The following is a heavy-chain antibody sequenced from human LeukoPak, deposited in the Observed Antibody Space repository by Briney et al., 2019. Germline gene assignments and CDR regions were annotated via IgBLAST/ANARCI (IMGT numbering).Heavy chain of an antibody. V-gene: IGHV3-30-3*01. J-gene: IGHJ4*02. CDR1: GFTFSSYA. Sequence: GGSLRLSCAASGFTFSSYAMHWVRQAPGKGLEWVAVISYDGSNKYYADSVKGRFTISRDNSKNTLYLQMNSLRAEDTAVYYCARDGSWSLFDYWGQGTLVTVSS. D-gene: IGHD6-13*01. CDR3: ARDGSWSLFDY. CDR2: ISYDGSNK.